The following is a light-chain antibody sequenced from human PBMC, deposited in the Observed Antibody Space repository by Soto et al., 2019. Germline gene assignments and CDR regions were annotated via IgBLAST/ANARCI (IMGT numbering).Light chain of an antibody. CDR2: EVN. CDR3: SSHSSSSAYYV. CDR1: SSDIGYYDY. Sequence: QSALTQPASVSGSPGQSITISCTGTSSDIGYYDYVSWYQHHSGKAPKLIIYEVNNRPSGVSNRFSGSKSVNTASLTISGLQAEDEAEYHCSSHSSSSAYYVFGTGTKLTVL. V-gene: IGLV2-14*01. J-gene: IGLJ1*01.